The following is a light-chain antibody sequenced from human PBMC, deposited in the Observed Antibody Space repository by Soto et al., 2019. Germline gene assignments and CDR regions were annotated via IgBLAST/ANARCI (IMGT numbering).Light chain of an antibody. J-gene: IGKJ4*01. Sequence: EIVMTQSPATLSVSPGERATLSCRASQRVSSNLAWYQQKPGQAPRLLIYGASTRDTGIPARFSGSVSGTEFTLTISRLQYEDFAVYYCQQYNNWPPPLTFGGGTKVEIK. CDR3: QQYNNWPPPLT. V-gene: IGKV3-15*01. CDR1: QRVSSN. CDR2: GAS.